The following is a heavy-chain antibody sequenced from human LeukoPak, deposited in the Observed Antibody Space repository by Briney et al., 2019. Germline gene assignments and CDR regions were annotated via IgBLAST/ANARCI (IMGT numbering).Heavy chain of an antibody. V-gene: IGHV3-30*18. D-gene: IGHD1-26*01. CDR1: GFTFSSYG. Sequence: PGGSLRLSCEASGFTFSSYGMHWVRQAPGKGLDWVAVISYDGSNKYYANTVKGRFTISRDNSMNTLYLQMNSLRADDTAVYNYANDLYRIVGATRDTFDIWGQGTMVTVFS. CDR2: ISYDGSNK. J-gene: IGHJ3*02. CDR3: ANDLYRIVGATRDTFDI.